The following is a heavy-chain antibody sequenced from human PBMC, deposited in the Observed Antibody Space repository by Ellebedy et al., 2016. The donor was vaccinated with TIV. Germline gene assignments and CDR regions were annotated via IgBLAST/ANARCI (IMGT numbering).Heavy chain of an antibody. V-gene: IGHV3-23*01. Sequence: GESLKISCAASGFTFNSYAMSWVRQAPGKGLEWVSAISGSGGNTYYADSVKGRFTISRDNSKNTLYLQMNSLRAEDTAVYYCARDDDINSRYSRFAYWGQGTLVTVSA. CDR1: GFTFNSYA. CDR3: ARDDDINSRYSRFAY. D-gene: IGHD3-9*01. CDR2: ISGSGGNT. J-gene: IGHJ4*02.